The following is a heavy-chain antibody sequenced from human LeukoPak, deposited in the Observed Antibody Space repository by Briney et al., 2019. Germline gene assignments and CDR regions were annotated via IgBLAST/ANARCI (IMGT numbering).Heavy chain of an antibody. CDR2: LKSKGSGGTT. D-gene: IGHD2-21*02. J-gene: IGHJ4*02. Sequence: GGSLRLSCAASGFTFSSYSMNWVRQAPGKGLEWIGRLKSKGSGGTTDYAAPVKGRFAISRDDSKNTLYLQMNSLKIEDTAVYFCSWEMDCSFGRRLENWGQGTLVTVAS. CDR3: SWEMDCSFGRRLEN. CDR1: GFTFSSYS. V-gene: IGHV3-15*01.